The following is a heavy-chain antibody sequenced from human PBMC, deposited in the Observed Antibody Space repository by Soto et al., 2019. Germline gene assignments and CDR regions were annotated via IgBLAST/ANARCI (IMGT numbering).Heavy chain of an antibody. V-gene: IGHV4-30-2*01. J-gene: IGHJ4*02. CDR1: GGSISSGGYS. D-gene: IGHD3-22*01. CDR2: IYHSGST. Sequence: QLQLQESGSGLVKPSQTLSLTCAVSGGSISSGGYSWSWIRQPPGKGLEWIGYIYHSGSTYYNPSQKSRVTISVDRSKNQFSLKLSSVTAADTAVYYCAREGYDSSGNGGVFDYWGQGTLVTVSS. CDR3: AREGYDSSGNGGVFDY.